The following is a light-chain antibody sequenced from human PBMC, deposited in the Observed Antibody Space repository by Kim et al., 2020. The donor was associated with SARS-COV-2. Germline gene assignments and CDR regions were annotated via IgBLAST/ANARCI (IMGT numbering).Light chain of an antibody. CDR2: GAS. Sequence: VSPGERATLACRASEDVRTYLAWYQQKPGQAPKLLMYGASSLAPGFPSRFSGSGSGTDFTLTISSLQSEDVAVYYCQQCNNGPFTFGGGTKVDIK. CDR3: QQCNNGPFT. J-gene: IGKJ4*02. CDR1: EDVRTY. V-gene: IGKV3-15*01.